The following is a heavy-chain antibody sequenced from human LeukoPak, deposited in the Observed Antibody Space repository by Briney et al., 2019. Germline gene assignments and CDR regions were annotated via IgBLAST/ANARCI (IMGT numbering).Heavy chain of an antibody. V-gene: IGHV4-59*01. Sequence: SETLSLTCTVSGGSISSYYWNWIRQPPRKGLEWIGYIYYSGSTNYNPSLQSRVTISVDTSKNQFSLKLTSVTAADTAMYYCARGGNDFWSGLMYNWFDPWGQGTLVTVSS. CDR3: ARGGNDFWSGLMYNWFDP. CDR1: GGSISSYY. D-gene: IGHD3-3*01. CDR2: IYYSGST. J-gene: IGHJ5*02.